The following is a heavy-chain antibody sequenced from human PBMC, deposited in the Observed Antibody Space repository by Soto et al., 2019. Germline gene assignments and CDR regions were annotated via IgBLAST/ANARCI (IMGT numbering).Heavy chain of an antibody. V-gene: IGHV4-59*01. J-gene: IGHJ5*02. CDR1: GGSISSYY. D-gene: IGHD2-15*01. CDR2: IYYSGST. CDR3: ARVGSGVRGWFDP. Sequence: SETLSLTCTVSGGSISSYYWSWIRQPPGKGLEWIGHIYYSGSTNYNPSLKSRVTISVDTSKNQFSLKLSSVTAADTAVYYCARVGSGVRGWFDPWGQGTLVTVSS.